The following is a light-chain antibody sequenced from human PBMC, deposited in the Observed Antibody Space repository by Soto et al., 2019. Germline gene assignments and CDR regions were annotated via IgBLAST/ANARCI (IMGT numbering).Light chain of an antibody. CDR3: QQYNDWPWT. V-gene: IGKV3-15*01. J-gene: IGKJ1*01. CDR1: QSISNN. CDR2: GAS. Sequence: EVVMTQSPATLSVSPGERATLSCRASQSISNNLAWYQQKPGQAPRLLIYGASTRATGIPARFSGSGSGTEFTLTISSLQSEDFTVYCCQQYNDWPWTFGQGTRVEIK.